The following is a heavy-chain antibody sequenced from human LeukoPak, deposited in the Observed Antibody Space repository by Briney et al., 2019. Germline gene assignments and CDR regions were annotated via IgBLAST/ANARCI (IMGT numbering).Heavy chain of an antibody. CDR1: GYTFTSYG. CDR3: ARDWDYVWGSYRANDFDY. J-gene: IGHJ4*02. V-gene: IGHV1-18*01. D-gene: IGHD3-16*02. Sequence: ASVKVSCKASGYTFTSYGISWVRQAPGQGLEWMGWISAYNGNTNYARKLQGRVTMTTDTSTSTAYMELRSLRSDDTAVYYCARDWDYVWGSYRANDFDYWGQGTLVTVSS. CDR2: ISAYNGNT.